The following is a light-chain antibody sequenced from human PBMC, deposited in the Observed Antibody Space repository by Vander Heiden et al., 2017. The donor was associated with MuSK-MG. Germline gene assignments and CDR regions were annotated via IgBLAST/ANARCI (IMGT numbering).Light chain of an antibody. CDR3: SSHTSSSTWV. Sequence: QSALPQPASVSGSPGPSITISCTGTSSDVGGYNYVSWYQQHPGKAPKLMIYEVSNRPSGVSNRFSGSKSGNTASLSISGLQAEDEADYYCSSHTSSSTWVFGGGTKLTVL. J-gene: IGLJ3*02. V-gene: IGLV2-14*01. CDR2: EVS. CDR1: SSDVGGYNY.